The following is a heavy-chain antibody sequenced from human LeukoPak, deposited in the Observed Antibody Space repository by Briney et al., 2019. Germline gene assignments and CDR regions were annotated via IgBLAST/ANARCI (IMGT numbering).Heavy chain of an antibody. CDR2: ISSSGSTI. V-gene: IGHV3-48*04. CDR3: ARVGIYGDYNRYFDY. J-gene: IGHJ4*02. D-gene: IGHD4-17*01. Sequence: GGSLRLSCAASGFSVGTNYMTWVRQAPGKGLEWVSYISSSGSTIYYADSVKGRFTISRDNAKNSLYLQMNSLRAEDTALYYCARVGIYGDYNRYFDYWGQGTLVTVSS. CDR1: GFSVGTNY.